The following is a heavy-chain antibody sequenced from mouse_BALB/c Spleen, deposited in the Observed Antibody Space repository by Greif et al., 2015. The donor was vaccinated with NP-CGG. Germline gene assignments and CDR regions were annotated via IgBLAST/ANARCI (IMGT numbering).Heavy chain of an antibody. D-gene: IGHD2-4*01. CDR2: IDPENGDT. CDR3: NAEVITTEAY. Sequence: VQLQQSGAELVRSGASVKLSCTASGFNIKDYYMHWVKQRPEQGLEWIGWIDPENGDTEYAPKFQGKATMTADTSSNTAYLQLSSLTSEDTAVYYCNAEVITTEAYWGQGTLVTVSA. CDR1: GFNIKDYY. V-gene: IGHV14-4*02. J-gene: IGHJ3*01.